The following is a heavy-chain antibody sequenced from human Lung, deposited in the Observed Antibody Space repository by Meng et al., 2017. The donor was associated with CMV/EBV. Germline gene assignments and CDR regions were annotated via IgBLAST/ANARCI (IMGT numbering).Heavy chain of an antibody. J-gene: IGHJ6*02. Sequence: SETXSLXCTVSGGSISSDNYYWSWIRQPPGKGLEWIGYIYYTGRTYYNPSLKSRLTISIDTSKSQSSLKLSSVTAADTAVYYCARANYYGMDVWGQGTTVTVSS. CDR2: IYYTGRT. CDR3: ARANYYGMDV. V-gene: IGHV4-30-4*08. CDR1: GGSISSDNYY.